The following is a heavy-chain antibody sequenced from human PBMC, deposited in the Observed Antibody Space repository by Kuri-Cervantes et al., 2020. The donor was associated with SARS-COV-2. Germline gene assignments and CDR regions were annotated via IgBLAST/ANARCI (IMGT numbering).Heavy chain of an antibody. Sequence: GESLKISCAASGFTFSDYYMSWIRQAPGKGLEYVSAISSDAVNTYYANSVKGRFTISRDFSKNTLYLQMTNLTTEDTAVYYCVRAYSTGWLVGSYYFDSWGQGTLVTVSS. V-gene: IGHV3-64D*06. CDR3: VRAYSTGWLVGSYYFDS. D-gene: IGHD6-19*01. CDR2: ISSDAVNT. CDR1: GFTFSDYY. J-gene: IGHJ4*02.